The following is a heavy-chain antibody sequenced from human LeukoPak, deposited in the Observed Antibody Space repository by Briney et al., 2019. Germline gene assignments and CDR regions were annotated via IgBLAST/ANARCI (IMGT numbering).Heavy chain of an antibody. CDR3: THTSYGSGSYLPD. J-gene: IGHJ4*02. CDR1: GFTFSSYA. Sequence: PGGSLRLSCAASGFTFSSYAMSWVRQAPGKGLEWVSAISGSGGSTYYADSVKGRYTISRDNSKNTLYLQMNSLRAEDTAVYYCTHTSYGSGSYLPDWGQGTLVTVSS. CDR2: ISGSGGST. D-gene: IGHD3-10*01. V-gene: IGHV3-23*01.